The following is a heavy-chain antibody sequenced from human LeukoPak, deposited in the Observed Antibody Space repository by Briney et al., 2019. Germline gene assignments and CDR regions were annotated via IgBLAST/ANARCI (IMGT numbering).Heavy chain of an antibody. CDR2: IYPSGGST. V-gene: IGHV1-46*01. CDR1: GDTFTNHY. J-gene: IGHJ4*02. Sequence: ASVKVSCKASGDTFTNHYMHWVRQAPGQGLEWMGIIYPSGGSTSYAHKFQGRVSMARDATTSTVYMELSSLRLEDTAVYYCARDVGKEADGLSVDYFDLWGQGTLVTVSS. CDR3: ARDVGKEADGLSVDYFDL. D-gene: IGHD2-15*01.